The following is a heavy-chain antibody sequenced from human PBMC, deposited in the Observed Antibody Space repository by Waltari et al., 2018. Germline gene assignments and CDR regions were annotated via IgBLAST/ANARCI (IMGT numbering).Heavy chain of an antibody. CDR2: IKRKANVGTI. V-gene: IGHV3-15*01. D-gene: IGHD1-1*01. Sequence: EVQLVESGGGLVKPGGSLRLSCAASGFTFSKAWMSWVRQAPGQGLEWGVRIKRKANVGTIDYDAPVKGIFTISRDDSKNTLYLQMNSLKTEDTAVYYCTAGTGTSDCDYWGQGTLVTVSS. CDR1: GFTFSKAW. CDR3: TAGTGTSDCDY. J-gene: IGHJ4*02.